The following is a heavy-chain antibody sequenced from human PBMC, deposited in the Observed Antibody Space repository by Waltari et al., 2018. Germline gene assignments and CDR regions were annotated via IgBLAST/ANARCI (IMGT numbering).Heavy chain of an antibody. CDR1: GGSISSYY. V-gene: IGHV4-4*07. CDR3: AREQTYYDFWSGYLFDY. CDR2: IYTSGST. J-gene: IGHJ4*02. D-gene: IGHD3-3*01. Sequence: QVQLQESGPGLVKPSETLSLTCTVSGGSISSYYWSWIRQPAGKGLEWIGRIYTSGSTNDNPSLKSRVTMSVDTSKNQFSLKLSSVTAADTAVYYCAREQTYYDFWSGYLFDYWGQGTLVTVSS.